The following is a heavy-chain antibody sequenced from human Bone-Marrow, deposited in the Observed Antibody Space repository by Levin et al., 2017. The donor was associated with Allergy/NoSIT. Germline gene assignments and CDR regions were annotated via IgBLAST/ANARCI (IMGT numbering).Heavy chain of an antibody. V-gene: IGHV4-4*07. J-gene: IGHJ4*02. D-gene: IGHD3-10*01. Sequence: SCNVSGDSMYSYFWSWVRQPAGKGLEWIGRIFSSGSTNYNSSLKSRLTMSVDMSKNQFSLSLRSVTVGDTAGYYCARGPNSGSYPHIDNWGQGRLVTVSS. CDR3: ARGPNSGSYPHIDN. CDR2: IFSSGST. CDR1: GDSMYSYF.